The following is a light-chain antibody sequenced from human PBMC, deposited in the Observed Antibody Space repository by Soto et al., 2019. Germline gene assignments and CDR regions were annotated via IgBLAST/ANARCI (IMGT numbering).Light chain of an antibody. CDR2: GAS. CDR3: QQYSTSPST. CDR1: QSVSSYY. V-gene: IGKV3-20*01. Sequence: EIVLTQSPGTLSLSPGERATLSCRASQSVSSYYLVWYQQRPGQALRLLIYGASSRATGIPDRFSGSGSGTDFTLTISRLEPEDFAVYYCQQYSTSPSTFGQGTKLEIK. J-gene: IGKJ2*01.